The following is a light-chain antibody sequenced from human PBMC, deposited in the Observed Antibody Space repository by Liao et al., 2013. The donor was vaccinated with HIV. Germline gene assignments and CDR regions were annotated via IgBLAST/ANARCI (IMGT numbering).Light chain of an antibody. V-gene: IGLV3-21*04. Sequence: SYVLTQPPSVSVAPEKTAEITCGGNDIGSKGVHWYQQKPGQAPVLVIYFDSDRPSEISERFSGSNSGNTATLTISRVEAGDEADYYCQVWDSSSDHPHVVFGGGTKLTVL. CDR3: QVWDSSSDHPHVV. J-gene: IGLJ2*01. CDR1: DIGSKG. CDR2: FDS.